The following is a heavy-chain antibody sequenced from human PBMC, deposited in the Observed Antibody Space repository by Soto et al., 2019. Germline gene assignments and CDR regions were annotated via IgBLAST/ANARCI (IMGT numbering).Heavy chain of an antibody. D-gene: IGHD6-19*01. Sequence: GGSLRLSCAASGFTFSSYAMSWVRQAPGKGLEWVSAISGSGGSTYYADSVKGRFTISRDNSKNTLYLQMNSLRAEDTAVYYCAKDSASGWYRSPYYYYGMDVCVQGTTVSVCS. V-gene: IGHV3-23*01. CDR1: GFTFSSYA. CDR2: ISGSGGST. CDR3: AKDSASGWYRSPYYYYGMDV. J-gene: IGHJ6*02.